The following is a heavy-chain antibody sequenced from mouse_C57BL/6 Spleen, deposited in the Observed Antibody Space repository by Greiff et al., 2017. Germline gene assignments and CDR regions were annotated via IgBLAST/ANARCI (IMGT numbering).Heavy chain of an antibody. CDR1: GYAFSSSW. J-gene: IGHJ4*01. CDR3: ARNVGFYAMDY. Sequence: VQLQQSGPELVKPGASVKISCKASGYAFSSSWMNWVKQRPGKGLEWIGRIYPGDGDTNYNGKFKGKATLTADKSSSTAYMQLSSLTSEDSAVYFCARNVGFYAMDYWGQGTSVTVSS. CDR2: IYPGDGDT. D-gene: IGHD2-3*01. V-gene: IGHV1-82*01.